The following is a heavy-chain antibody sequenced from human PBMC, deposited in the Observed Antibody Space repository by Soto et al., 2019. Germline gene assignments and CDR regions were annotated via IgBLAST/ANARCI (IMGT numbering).Heavy chain of an antibody. CDR3: ARDLTTGYFDQ. V-gene: IGHV3-33*01. CDR1: GFSFSTYN. CDR2: IWYDGSNI. J-gene: IGHJ4*02. D-gene: IGHD4-17*01. Sequence: LRLSCAASGFSFSTYNMHWVRQAPGRGLEWVAVIWYDGSNIYYADSVKGRFTISRDNSKNTLYVQMTSLRAEDTAVYFCARDLTTGYFDQWGQGTLVTVSS.